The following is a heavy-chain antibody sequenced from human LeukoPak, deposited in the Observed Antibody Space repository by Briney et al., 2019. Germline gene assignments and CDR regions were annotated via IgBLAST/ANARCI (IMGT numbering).Heavy chain of an antibody. Sequence: ASVTVSCKASGYTFTSYDINWVRQAPGQGLEWMGWMNPNSGNTGYAQKFQGRVTMTRNTSISTAYMELSSLRSEDTAVYYCARGRYCSSTSCYAYYMDVWGKGTTVTVSS. CDR3: ARGRYCSSTSCYAYYMDV. V-gene: IGHV1-8*01. CDR2: MNPNSGNT. J-gene: IGHJ6*03. D-gene: IGHD2-2*01. CDR1: GYTFTSYD.